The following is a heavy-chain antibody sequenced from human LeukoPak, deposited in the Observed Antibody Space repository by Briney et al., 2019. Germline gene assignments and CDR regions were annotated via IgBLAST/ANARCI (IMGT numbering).Heavy chain of an antibody. CDR1: GGTISSYY. CDR2: VYSGST. Sequence: PSETLSLTCTVSGGTISSYYWSWIRQPPGKGLEWIGNVYSGSTNYNPSLKSRVTISVDTSKNQFSLKVTSVTAADTAMYFCARGEHSGSYTWFDPWGQGTLVTVSS. D-gene: IGHD1-26*01. CDR3: ARGEHSGSYTWFDP. J-gene: IGHJ5*02. V-gene: IGHV4-59*01.